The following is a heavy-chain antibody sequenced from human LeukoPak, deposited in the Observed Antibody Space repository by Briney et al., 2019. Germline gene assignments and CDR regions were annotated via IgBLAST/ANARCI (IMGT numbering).Heavy chain of an antibody. Sequence: GGSLRLSCAASGFTFSSSDVSWVRKAPGKGLGWVSAFSGSGDRSYYAASVKDRATISRDNSTNTLYLQTTSLRAEPTSVYYCAKISRRNYGSVIGPTKGYMDGWGKGTTVTVSS. CDR2: FSGSGDRS. CDR1: GFTFSSSD. V-gene: IGHV3-23*01. D-gene: IGHD3-10*01. CDR3: AKISRRNYGSVIGPTKGYMDG. J-gene: IGHJ6*01.